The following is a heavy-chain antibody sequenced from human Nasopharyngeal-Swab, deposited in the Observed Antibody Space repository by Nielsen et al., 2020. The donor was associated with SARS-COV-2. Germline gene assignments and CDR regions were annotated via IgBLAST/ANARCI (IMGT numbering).Heavy chain of an antibody. Sequence: GGSLSLSCAASGSTFTSYAMNWARQAPGKGLEWVSGMSGTGDNTYYADSVKGRLTISRDSPKNTMYLQMNSLRAEDTAVYYYAKDSGAGFCDGGSCFPTNHWGQGTLVTVSS. D-gene: IGHD2-15*01. J-gene: IGHJ5*02. CDR1: GSTFTSYA. CDR3: AKDSGAGFCDGGSCFPTNH. V-gene: IGHV3-23*01. CDR2: MSGTGDNT.